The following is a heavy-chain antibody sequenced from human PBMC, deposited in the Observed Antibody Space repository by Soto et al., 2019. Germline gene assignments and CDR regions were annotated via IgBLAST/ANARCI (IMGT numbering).Heavy chain of an antibody. J-gene: IGHJ4*02. CDR3: ARGPSE. CDR1: GYIFIGSY. V-gene: IGHV1-2*02. CDR2: IYPATGDT. Sequence: QVQLVQSGAEMKSPGSSVKVSCKATGYIFIGSYLHWIRLAPGQGPEWMGSIYPATGDTDYAQTYQGRVILTGDTAIGTAYMELKWLTFDDTGMYYCARGPSEWGQGTLVTVSS.